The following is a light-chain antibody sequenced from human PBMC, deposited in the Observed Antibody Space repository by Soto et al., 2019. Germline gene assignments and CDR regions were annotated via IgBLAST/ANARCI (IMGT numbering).Light chain of an antibody. CDR2: GAS. J-gene: IGKJ1*01. Sequence: EIVLTQSPGTLSLSAGERATLSCRASQSVGSSYLAWYQQKPGQAPTVLIYGASSRATGIPDRFSGSGSGTDFTLTISRLEPEDFAVYYCHNYDTLPTFGXGTMLDIK. CDR3: HNYDTLPT. V-gene: IGKV3-20*01. CDR1: QSVGSSY.